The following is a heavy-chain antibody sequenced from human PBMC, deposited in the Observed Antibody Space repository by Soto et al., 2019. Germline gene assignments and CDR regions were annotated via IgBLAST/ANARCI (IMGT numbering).Heavy chain of an antibody. V-gene: IGHV3-30*18. Sequence: QVQLVESGGVVVQPGRSLRLACAASGFTFSRYGMHWVRQAPGKGLERVAVLSYAGSNTYYADSVKGRFTISRDNSKHTLYLQLNRLRAEDAAVYYCAKLYQRNLRSSGDVAYGMGVWGQGTTVTVSS. CDR1: GFTFSRYG. CDR3: AKLYQRNLRSSGDVAYGMGV. D-gene: IGHD6-25*01. CDR2: LSYAGSNT. J-gene: IGHJ6*02.